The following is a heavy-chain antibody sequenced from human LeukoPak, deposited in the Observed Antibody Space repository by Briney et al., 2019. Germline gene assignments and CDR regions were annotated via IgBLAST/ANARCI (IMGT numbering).Heavy chain of an antibody. J-gene: IGHJ2*01. CDR3: ARVGADGFPNYWYFDL. CDR1: GYTFTSYG. CDR2: ISAYNGNT. V-gene: IGHV1-18*01. D-gene: IGHD3-10*01. Sequence: ASVKVSCKASGYTFTSYGISWVRQAPGQGLEWMGWISAYNGNTNYAQKLQGRVTMTTDTSTSTAYMELRSLRSEDTAVYYCARVGADGFPNYWYFDLWGRGTLVTVSS.